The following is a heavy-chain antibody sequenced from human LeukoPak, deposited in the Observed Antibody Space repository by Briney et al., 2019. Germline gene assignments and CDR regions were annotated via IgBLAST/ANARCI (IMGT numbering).Heavy chain of an antibody. Sequence: PGGSLRLSCAVSGITLSNYGMSWVRQAPGKGLEWVAGLSGSGGGTNYADSVQGRFTISRDNPKNTLCLQMNSLRAEDTAVYFCAKRGVVIRVFLVGFHKEAYYFDSWGQGALVTVSS. V-gene: IGHV3-23*01. D-gene: IGHD3-10*01. CDR2: LSGSGGGT. J-gene: IGHJ4*02. CDR1: GITLSNYG. CDR3: AKRGVVIRVFLVGFHKEAYYFDS.